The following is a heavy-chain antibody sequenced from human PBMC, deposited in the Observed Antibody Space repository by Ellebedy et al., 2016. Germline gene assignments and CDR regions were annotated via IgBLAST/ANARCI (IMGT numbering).Heavy chain of an antibody. CDR2: ISYDGSNK. J-gene: IGHJ4*02. D-gene: IGHD1-26*01. Sequence: GESLKISXAASGFTFSSYGMHWVRQAPGKGLEWVAVISYDGSNKYYADSVKGRFTISRDNSKNTLYLQMNSLRAEDTAVYYCAKGYSGYYLDYWGQGTLVTVSS. V-gene: IGHV3-30*18. CDR3: AKGYSGYYLDY. CDR1: GFTFSSYG.